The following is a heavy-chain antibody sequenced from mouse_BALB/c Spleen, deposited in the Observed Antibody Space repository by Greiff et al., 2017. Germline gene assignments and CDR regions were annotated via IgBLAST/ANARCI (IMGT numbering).Heavy chain of an antibody. CDR3: ASLYGNYVGWFAY. CDR1: GFTFSSYT. Sequence: EVKLVESGGGLVQPGGSLKLSCAASGFTFSSYTMSWVRQTPEKRLEWVAYISNGGGSTYYPDTVKGRFTISRDNAKNTLYLQMSSLKSEDTAMYYCASLYGNYVGWFAYWGQGTLVTVSA. J-gene: IGHJ3*01. D-gene: IGHD2-1*01. V-gene: IGHV5-12-2*01. CDR2: ISNGGGST.